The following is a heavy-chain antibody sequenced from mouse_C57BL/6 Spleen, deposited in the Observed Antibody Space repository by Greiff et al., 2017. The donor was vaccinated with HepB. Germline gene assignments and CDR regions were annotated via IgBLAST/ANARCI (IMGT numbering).Heavy chain of an antibody. V-gene: IGHV1-50*01. Sequence: VQLQQSGAELVKPGASVKLSCKASGYTFTSYWMQWVKQRPGQGLEWIGEIDPSDSYTNYNQKFKGKATLTVDTSSSTAYMQLSSLTSEDSAVFYCARWITTVVATEDYWGQGTTLTVSS. J-gene: IGHJ2*01. CDR3: ARWITTVVATEDY. D-gene: IGHD1-1*01. CDR1: GYTFTSYW. CDR2: IDPSDSYT.